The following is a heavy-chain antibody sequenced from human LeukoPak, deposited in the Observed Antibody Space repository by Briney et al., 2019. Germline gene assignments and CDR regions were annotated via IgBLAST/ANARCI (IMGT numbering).Heavy chain of an antibody. CDR1: GGSFSGYY. CDR2: INHSGST. CDR3: ARGVGYSYGLSPFDY. D-gene: IGHD5-18*01. J-gene: IGHJ4*02. Sequence: SETLSLTCAVYGGSFSGYYWSWIRQPPGKGLEWIGDINHSGSTNYNPSLKSRVTISVDTSKNQFSLKLSSVTAADTAVYYCARGVGYSYGLSPFDYWGQGTLVTVSS. V-gene: IGHV4-34*01.